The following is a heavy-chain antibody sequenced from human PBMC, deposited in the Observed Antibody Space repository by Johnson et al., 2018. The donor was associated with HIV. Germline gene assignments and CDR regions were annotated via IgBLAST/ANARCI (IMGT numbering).Heavy chain of an antibody. V-gene: IGHV3-30*02. CDR2: IRYDGSNK. CDR3: ARDRYSSSSGAFDI. J-gene: IGHJ3*02. CDR1: GFTFSSYG. Sequence: QVQLVESGGGVVQPGGSLRLSCAASGFTFSSYGMHWVRQAPGKGLEWVAFIRYDGSNKYYAASVKGRFTISRDNSKNTLYLQMNSLRAEDTAVYYCARDRYSSSSGAFDIWGQGTMVTVSS. D-gene: IGHD6-6*01.